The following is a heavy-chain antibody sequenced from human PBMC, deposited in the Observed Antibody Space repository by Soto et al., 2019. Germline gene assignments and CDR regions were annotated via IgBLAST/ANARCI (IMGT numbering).Heavy chain of an antibody. CDR1: GYTFASYA. CDR3: ARGPSGYYDFWSGSLDY. D-gene: IGHD3-3*01. V-gene: IGHV1-3*01. J-gene: IGHJ4*02. Sequence: ASVKVSCKASGYTFASYAMHWVRQAPGQRLEWMGWINAGNGNTKYSQKFQGRVTITRDTSASTAYMELSSLRSEDTAVYYCARGPSGYYDFWSGSLDYWGQGTLVTVSS. CDR2: INAGNGNT.